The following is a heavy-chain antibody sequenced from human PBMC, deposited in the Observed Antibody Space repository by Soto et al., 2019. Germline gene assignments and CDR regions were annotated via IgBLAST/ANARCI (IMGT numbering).Heavy chain of an antibody. Sequence: PGGSLRLSCAASGFTFSSYSMNWVRQAPGKGLEWVSSISSSSSYIYYADSVKGRFTISRDNAKNSLYLQMNSLRAEDTAVYYCARESVRGYDFWSGYYANYGMDVWGQGTTVTVSS. CDR1: GFTFSSYS. D-gene: IGHD3-3*01. V-gene: IGHV3-21*01. CDR3: ARESVRGYDFWSGYYANYGMDV. CDR2: ISSSSSYI. J-gene: IGHJ6*02.